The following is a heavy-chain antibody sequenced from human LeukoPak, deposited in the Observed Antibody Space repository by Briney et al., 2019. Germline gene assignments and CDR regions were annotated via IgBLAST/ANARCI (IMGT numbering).Heavy chain of an antibody. D-gene: IGHD2-8*01. J-gene: IGHJ6*03. CDR3: AGGGGLIVFAHSYYYMDV. V-gene: IGHV3-21*03. CDR2: ISGGSAYT. Sequence: TLGCLRLSCAASGFTFDYHIMNWVRQAPGKGLEWVSSISGGSAYTYYADSVKGRFTISRDNAKNSLYLEMDSLRAEDTAVHYWAGGGGLIVFAHSYYYMDVWGKGIPVTVSS. CDR1: GFTFDYHI.